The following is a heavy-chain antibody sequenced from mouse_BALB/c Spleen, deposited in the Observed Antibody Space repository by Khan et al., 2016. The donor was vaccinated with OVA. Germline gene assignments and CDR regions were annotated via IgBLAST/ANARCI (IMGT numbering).Heavy chain of an antibody. CDR1: GYTFTDFY. CDR3: ARRDYFGYTFAY. D-gene: IGHD1-2*01. V-gene: IGHV1-77*01. Sequence: QVQLQQPGTELARPGASVNLSCKASGYTFTDFYINWVKQRSGQGLEWIGEISPGSGDTYYNEKFKGKATLTADKSSRTAYMQLSSLTSEASAVYFCARRDYFGYTFAYWGQGTLVTVSA. CDR2: ISPGSGDT. J-gene: IGHJ3*01.